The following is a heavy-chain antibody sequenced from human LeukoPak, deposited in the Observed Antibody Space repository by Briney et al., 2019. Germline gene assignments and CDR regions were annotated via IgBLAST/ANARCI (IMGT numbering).Heavy chain of an antibody. V-gene: IGHV3-74*01. J-gene: IGHJ4*02. Sequence: PGGSLRLSCAASGFTFTNYLMHWIRQAPGKGLVWVSQIDPDGTSTTYADSVKGRFTISRDNAKNTLYLQMNSLRAEDTAVYYCARGSADPYWGQGTLVTVSS. CDR1: GFTFTNYL. CDR2: IDPDGTST. CDR3: ARGSADPY. D-gene: IGHD1-26*01.